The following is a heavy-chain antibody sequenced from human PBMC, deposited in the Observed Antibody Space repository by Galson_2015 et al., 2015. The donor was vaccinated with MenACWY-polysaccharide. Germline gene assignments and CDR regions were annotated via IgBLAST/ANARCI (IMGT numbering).Heavy chain of an antibody. Sequence: LRLSCAASGFTFTSYAMSWVRQAPGKGLEWVSAIRSSGTNTYYADSVKGRFTISRDNSKNTLYLQMNSLRAEDTAVYYCAKDSTDFWSVAGRFDYWGQGTLVTVSS. J-gene: IGHJ4*02. V-gene: IGHV3-23*01. CDR2: IRSSGTNT. CDR1: GFTFTSYA. D-gene: IGHD3-3*01. CDR3: AKDSTDFWSVAGRFDY.